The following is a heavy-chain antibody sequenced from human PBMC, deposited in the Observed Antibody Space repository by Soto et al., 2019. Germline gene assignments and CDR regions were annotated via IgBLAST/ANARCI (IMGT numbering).Heavy chain of an antibody. CDR3: ARDNRYYYGSGEPLGYYYYGMDV. J-gene: IGHJ6*02. V-gene: IGHV1-18*01. Sequence: ASVKVSCKASGYTFTSYGISGVRQAPGQGLEWMGWISAYNGNTNYAQKLQGRVTMTTDTSTSTAYMELRSLRSDDTAVYYCARDNRYYYGSGEPLGYYYYGMDVWGQGTTVTVSS. CDR1: GYTFTSYG. D-gene: IGHD3-10*01. CDR2: ISAYNGNT.